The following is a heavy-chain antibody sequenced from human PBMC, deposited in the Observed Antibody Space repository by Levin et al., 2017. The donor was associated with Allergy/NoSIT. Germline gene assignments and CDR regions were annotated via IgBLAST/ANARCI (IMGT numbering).Heavy chain of an antibody. CDR3: AREDGSTFDF. J-gene: IGHJ4*02. CDR2: IYYSGST. CDR1: GGSISGGGYH. V-gene: IGHV4-31*03. D-gene: IGHD2-2*03. Sequence: SETLSLTCTVSGGSISGGGYHWTWIRQHPEKGLEWIGYIYYSGSTFYNPSLKSRLMISVDTSKNQFSLNVSSVTAADTAVYYCAREDGSTFDFWGQGALITVAS.